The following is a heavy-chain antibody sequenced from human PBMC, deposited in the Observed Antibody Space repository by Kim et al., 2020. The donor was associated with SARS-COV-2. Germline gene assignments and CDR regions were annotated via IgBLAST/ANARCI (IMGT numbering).Heavy chain of an antibody. CDR1: GYTFTSYY. CDR2: INPSGGST. V-gene: IGHV1-46*01. J-gene: IGHJ6*02. CDR3: ARVSGLVVPASYYYYGMDV. Sequence: ASVKVSCKASGYTFTSYYMHWVRQAPGQGLEWMGIINPSGGSTSYAQKFQGRVTMTRDTSTSTVYMELSSLRSEDTAVYYCARVSGLVVPASYYYYGMDVWGQGTTVTVSS. D-gene: IGHD2-2*01.